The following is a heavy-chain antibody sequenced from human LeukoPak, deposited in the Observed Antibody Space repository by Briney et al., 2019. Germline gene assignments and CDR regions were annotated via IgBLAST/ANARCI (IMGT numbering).Heavy chain of an antibody. V-gene: IGHV1-69*04. Sequence: SVKVSCKASGGTFSSYAISWVRQAPGQGLEWMGRIIPILGIANYAQKFQGRVTITADKSTSTAYMELSSLRSEDTAVYYCARVGDSSSWYHGGPHGWFDPWGQGTLVTVSS. D-gene: IGHD6-13*01. CDR2: IIPILGIA. J-gene: IGHJ5*02. CDR3: ARVGDSSSWYHGGPHGWFDP. CDR1: GGTFSSYA.